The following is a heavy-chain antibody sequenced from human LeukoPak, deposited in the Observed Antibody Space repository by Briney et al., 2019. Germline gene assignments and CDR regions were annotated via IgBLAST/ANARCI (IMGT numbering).Heavy chain of an antibody. CDR2: INPSGGST. D-gene: IGHD3-22*01. Sequence: GPSVKVSCKASGYTFTSYYMHWVRQAPGQGLEWMGIINPSGGSTSYAQKFQGRVTMARDTSTSTVYMELSSLRSEDTAVYYCARMSDDSSGYDAFDIWGQGTLVTVSS. CDR1: GYTFTSYY. CDR3: ARMSDDSSGYDAFDI. J-gene: IGHJ3*02. V-gene: IGHV1-46*01.